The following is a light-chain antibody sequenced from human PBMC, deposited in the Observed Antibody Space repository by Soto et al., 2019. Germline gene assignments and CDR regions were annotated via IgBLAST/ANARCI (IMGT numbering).Light chain of an antibody. CDR2: EVS. CDR1: SSDIGNYNY. V-gene: IGLV2-14*01. Sequence: QSVLTQPASVSGSPGQSITISCTGSSSDIGNYNYVSWYQQHPGKAPKLMLFEVSHRPSGVSNRFSGSKSGNTASLTISGLQAEDEADYYCSSYTNGNTAVAFGGGTKLTVL. J-gene: IGLJ2*01. CDR3: SSYTNGNTAVA.